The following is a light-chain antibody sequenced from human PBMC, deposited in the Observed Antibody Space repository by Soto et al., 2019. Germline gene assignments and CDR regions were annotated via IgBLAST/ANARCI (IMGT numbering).Light chain of an antibody. CDR2: EVT. CDR1: SSDVGAYNY. CDR3: SSYTRSSSCV. J-gene: IGLJ3*02. V-gene: IGLV2-14*01. Sequence: QSALTQPASVSGSPGQSITISCTGTSSDVGAYNYVSWYQQHSGKAPKLIIYEVTNRPSGVSNRFSASKSGNTASLTIFGRQAEDEADYYCSSYTRSSSCVFGGGTKVTVL.